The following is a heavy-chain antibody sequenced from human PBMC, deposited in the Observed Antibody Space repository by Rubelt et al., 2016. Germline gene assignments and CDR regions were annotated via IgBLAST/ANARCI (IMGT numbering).Heavy chain of an antibody. CDR3: ARSDSGSGHDY. J-gene: IGHJ4*02. CDR1: GFTFSSYG. CDR2: IRYDGTDK. D-gene: IGHD5-12*01. Sequence: AGRSLRLSCAASGFTFSSYGMHWVRQAPGKGLAWVAFIRYDGTDKRYADSVKGRFTVSRDNSENTLYLQMNSLRPDDTAIYYCARSDSGSGHDYWGQGALVTVSS. V-gene: IGHV3-33*08.